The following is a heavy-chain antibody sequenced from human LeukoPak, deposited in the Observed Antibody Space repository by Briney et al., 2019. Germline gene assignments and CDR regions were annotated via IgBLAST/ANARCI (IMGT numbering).Heavy chain of an antibody. CDR2: VSYDGRNN. J-gene: IGHJ6*03. D-gene: IGHD1-26*01. CDR3: ARFLATWDRYYMDV. CDR1: GFTFSSYG. Sequence: GRSPRLSCAASGFTFSSYGMHWVRQAPGKGLEWVAVVSYDGRNNYYGDSVKGRFTIARDNSKNMIYLQMNSLRAEDTAVYYCARFLATWDRYYMDVWGKGTTVSVSS. V-gene: IGHV3-30*03.